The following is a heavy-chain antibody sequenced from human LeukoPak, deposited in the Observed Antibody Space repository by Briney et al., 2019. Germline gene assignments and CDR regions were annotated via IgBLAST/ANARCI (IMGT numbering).Heavy chain of an antibody. V-gene: IGHV3-23*01. CDR2: ISGSGDAT. CDR1: GFTFSSYA. J-gene: IGHJ4*02. CDR3: AKCSGSSCYASGAFDY. D-gene: IGHD2-15*01. Sequence: GGSLRLSCAASGFTFSSYAMSWVRQAPEKGLDWVSGISGSGDATWYADSVKGRFTISRDNSKNTVNLQMNSLRPEDTAVYYCAKCSGSSCYASGAFDYWGQGTLVTVSS.